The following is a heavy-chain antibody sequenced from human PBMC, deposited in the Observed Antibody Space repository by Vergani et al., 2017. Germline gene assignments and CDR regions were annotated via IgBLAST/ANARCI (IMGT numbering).Heavy chain of an antibody. D-gene: IGHD3-10*01. CDR1: GGSFSGYY. V-gene: IGHV4-34*12. CDR2: RIDWDNT. CDR3: ARTSGRTITCHSKACWFDS. Sequence: QVQLQQWGAGLLKPSETLSLTCAVYGGSFSGYYWSWIRQHPGKGLEWIARIDWDNTKVYSSSLKSRLFISKDISKNGVVLTMTNMDPVDTATYYCARTSGRTITCHSKACWFDSWGQGILVTVSS. J-gene: IGHJ5*01.